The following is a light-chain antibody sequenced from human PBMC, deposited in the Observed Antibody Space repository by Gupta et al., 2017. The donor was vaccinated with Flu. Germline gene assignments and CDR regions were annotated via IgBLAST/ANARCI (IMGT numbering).Light chain of an antibody. CDR1: TSVKNNL. J-gene: IGKJ2*01. V-gene: IGKV3-20*01. CDR2: GPS. CDR3: WQDCISVPT. Sequence: GTLSLSPGERATLSFMASTSVKNNLLTSYQQKPGQAPRLLLYGPSSRSTGMPDTFSGSRSAGAFTLTILRLVPPDFAVSYCWQDCISVPTFGQGTKLEIK.